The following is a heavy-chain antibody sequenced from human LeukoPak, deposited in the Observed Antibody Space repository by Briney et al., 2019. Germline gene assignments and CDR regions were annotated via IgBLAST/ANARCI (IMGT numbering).Heavy chain of an antibody. CDR1: GFTFSSYA. CDR2: ISGSGGST. Sequence: GASLRLSCAASGFTFSSYAMSWVRQAPGRGLEWVSAISGSGGSTYYVDSVKGRFTISRDNSKNTLYLQMNSLRAEDTAVYYCAKPSSRQWLVRVLFDYWGQGTLVTVSS. CDR3: AKPSSRQWLVRVLFDY. J-gene: IGHJ4*02. D-gene: IGHD6-19*01. V-gene: IGHV3-23*01.